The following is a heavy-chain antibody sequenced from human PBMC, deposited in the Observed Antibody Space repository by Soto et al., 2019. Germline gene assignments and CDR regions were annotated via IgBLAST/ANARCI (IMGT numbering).Heavy chain of an antibody. CDR3: ARALGYSGYPLFDP. V-gene: IGHV4-59*01. CDR1: GGSISSYD. Sequence: PSETLSLTCTVSGGSISSYDWSWILQPPGKGLEWIGYIYYSGSTNYNPSLKSRVTISVDTSKNQFSLKLSSVTAADTAVYYCARALGYSGYPLFDPWGQGTLVTVSS. J-gene: IGHJ5*02. D-gene: IGHD5-12*01. CDR2: IYYSGST.